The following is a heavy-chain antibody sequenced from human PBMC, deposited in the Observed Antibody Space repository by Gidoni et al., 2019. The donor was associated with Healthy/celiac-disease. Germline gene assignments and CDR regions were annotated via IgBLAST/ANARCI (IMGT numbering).Heavy chain of an antibody. Sequence: EVQLVETGGGLIQPGGSLRLSGADSGFTGSSNYMSGVRQYPGKGLEWVSVIYSGGSTYFADSVKGRFTISRDNAKNTLYLQMNSLRAEDTAVYYCARAGVEMATMEAFDIWGQGTMVTVSS. CDR2: IYSGGST. D-gene: IGHD5-12*01. J-gene: IGHJ3*02. CDR3: ARAGVEMATMEAFDI. V-gene: IGHV3-53*02. CDR1: GFTGSSNY.